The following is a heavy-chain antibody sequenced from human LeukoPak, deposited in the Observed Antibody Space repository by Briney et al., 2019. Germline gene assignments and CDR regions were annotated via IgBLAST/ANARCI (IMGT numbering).Heavy chain of an antibody. V-gene: IGHV3-9*01. J-gene: IGHJ4*02. D-gene: IGHD6-13*01. CDR1: GFTFDDYA. CDR2: ISWNSGSI. CDR3: ASLGYSSSWLDY. Sequence: GGALTLSCAASGFTFDDYAMHWVRQAPGKGLEWVSGISWNSGSIGYADSVKGRFTISRDNAKNSLYLQMNSLRAEDTALYYCASLGYSSSWLDYWGQGTLVTVSS.